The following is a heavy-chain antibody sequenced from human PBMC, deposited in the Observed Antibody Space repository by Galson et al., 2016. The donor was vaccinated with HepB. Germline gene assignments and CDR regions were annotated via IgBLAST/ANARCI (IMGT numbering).Heavy chain of an antibody. D-gene: IGHD6-19*01. CDR1: GGSINSSSFY. J-gene: IGHJ4*02. CDR2: FYYGANT. V-gene: IGHV4-39*01. Sequence: SETLSLTCSVSGGSINSSSFYWGWIRQSPGRGLEWIGTFYYGANTYYNPSLKSRVTISVDTSNNQLSLKVTSVTAEDTAIYYCASKGKEWLVHGYFDYWGQGTLATVSS. CDR3: ASKGKEWLVHGYFDY.